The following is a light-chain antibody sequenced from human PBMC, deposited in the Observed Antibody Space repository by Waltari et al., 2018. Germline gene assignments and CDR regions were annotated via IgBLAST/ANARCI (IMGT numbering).Light chain of an antibody. V-gene: IGKV3-20*01. J-gene: IGKJ4*01. CDR1: HSVSGSY. CDR3: QQYGSSPLT. Sequence: IVLTQSPATLSLSPGESATLSCRASHSVSGSYLAWYQQKPGQAPRLLIYGASSRATGIPDRFGGSGSGTDFTLTISRLEPEDFAVYYCQQYGSSPLTFGGGTKVEIK. CDR2: GAS.